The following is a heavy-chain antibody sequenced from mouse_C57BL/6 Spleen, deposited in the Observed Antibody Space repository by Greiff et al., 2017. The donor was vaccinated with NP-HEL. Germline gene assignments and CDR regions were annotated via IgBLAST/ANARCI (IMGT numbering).Heavy chain of an antibody. J-gene: IGHJ2*01. Sequence: VQLQQSGAELVKPGASVKLSCKASGYTFTSYWMHWVKQRPGQGLEWIGMIHPNSGSTNYNEKFKSKATLTVDKSSSTAYMQLSSLTSEDSAVYYSARSGYYGADYWGQGTTLTVSS. D-gene: IGHD1-2*01. V-gene: IGHV1-64*01. CDR2: IHPNSGST. CDR1: GYTFTSYW. CDR3: ARSGYYGADY.